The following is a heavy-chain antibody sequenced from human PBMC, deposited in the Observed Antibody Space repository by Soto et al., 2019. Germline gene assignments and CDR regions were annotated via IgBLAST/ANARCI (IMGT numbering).Heavy chain of an antibody. CDR3: ARTIITIFGVANWFDP. J-gene: IGHJ5*02. CDR2: IYYSGSI. Sequence: SETLSLTCTVSGGSISSYYWSWIRQPPGKGLEWIGYIYYSGSINYNPSLKSRVTISVDTSKNQFSLKLSSVTAADTAVYYCARTIITIFGVANWFDPWGQGTQVTVSS. V-gene: IGHV4-59*01. CDR1: GGSISSYY. D-gene: IGHD3-3*01.